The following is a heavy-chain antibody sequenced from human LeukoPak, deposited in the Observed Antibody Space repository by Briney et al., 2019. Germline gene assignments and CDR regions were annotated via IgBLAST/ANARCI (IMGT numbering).Heavy chain of an antibody. Sequence: GGPLRLSCEASGFTFSTYAMHWVRQAPGKGLEGVAVISYDGSNKYYADSVKGRFTISRDNSKNTLYLQMNSLRAEDTAVYYCARDPAVFGVVRSYYGMDVWGQGTTVTVSS. CDR3: ARDPAVFGVVRSYYGMDV. D-gene: IGHD3-3*01. V-gene: IGHV3-30-3*01. J-gene: IGHJ6*02. CDR2: ISYDGSNK. CDR1: GFTFSTYA.